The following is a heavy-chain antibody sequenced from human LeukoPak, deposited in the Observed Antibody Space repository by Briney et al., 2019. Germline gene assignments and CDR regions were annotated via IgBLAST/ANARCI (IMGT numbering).Heavy chain of an antibody. D-gene: IGHD3-3*01. CDR3: AAARLNEFWWGY. J-gene: IGHJ4*02. CDR1: GDSLNELS. CDR2: FDPEDGEI. Sequence: ASMKVSCKISGDSLNELSMHWVRQSPGKGLEWMGGFDPEDGEIVYAQKFRGRVNMTEDTSTDTAYMSLGSLRPDDTAVYYCAAARLNEFWWGYWGQGTLVTVSS. V-gene: IGHV1-24*01.